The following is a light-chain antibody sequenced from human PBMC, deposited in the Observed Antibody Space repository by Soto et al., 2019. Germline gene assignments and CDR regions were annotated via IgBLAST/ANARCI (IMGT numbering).Light chain of an antibody. J-gene: IGLJ1*01. CDR2: DVS. Sequence: CVLTKPASVSGSPGQSIAISCTGTSSDVDGYNYVSWYQHHPGKAPKLMIYDVSSRPSGVSNRFSGSKSGNTASLTISGLQAEDEADYYCISYTTISTYVFGTGTKVTVL. V-gene: IGLV2-14*03. CDR3: ISYTTISTYV. CDR1: SSDVDGYNY.